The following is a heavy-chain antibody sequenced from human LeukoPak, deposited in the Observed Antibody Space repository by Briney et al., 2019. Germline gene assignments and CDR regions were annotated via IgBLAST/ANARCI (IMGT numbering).Heavy chain of an antibody. J-gene: IGHJ4*02. CDR1: GDYVSSSISA. CDR3: VRDWFGWYFDF. D-gene: IGHD3-10*01. Sequence: SQTLSLTCAISGDYVSSSISACVWIRQSPSRGLEWLGRTYYRSKWYNEYALSVKSRITINPDTSRNQFSLQLTSMTPEDTAVYYCVRDWFGWYFDFWGQGILVTVSS. V-gene: IGHV6-1*01. CDR2: TYYRSKWYN.